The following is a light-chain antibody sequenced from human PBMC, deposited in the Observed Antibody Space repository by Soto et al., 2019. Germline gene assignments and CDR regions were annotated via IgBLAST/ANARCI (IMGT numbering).Light chain of an antibody. Sequence: QSVLTQPASVSGSPGQSITISCTGTSSDVGGYNYVSWYQQHPGKAPKLMIYDVSNRPSGVSNRFSGSKSGNTASLTISGLQAEDEADYYCSSYTRSRGVFGGGTKLTGL. CDR3: SSYTRSRGV. J-gene: IGLJ3*02. CDR2: DVS. V-gene: IGLV2-14*01. CDR1: SSDVGGYNY.